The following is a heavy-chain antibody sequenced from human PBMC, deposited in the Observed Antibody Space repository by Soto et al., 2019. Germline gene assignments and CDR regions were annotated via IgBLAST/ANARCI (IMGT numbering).Heavy chain of an antibody. CDR1: VDTFTNFD. V-gene: IGHV1-8*01. CDR2: MRANSGDT. CDR3: ARYIYGQGFKA. D-gene: IGHD5-18*01. Sequence: QVQLVQSGAEVKKPGASVKVSCKASVDTFTNFDLNWVRQATGQGLEWMGWMRANSGDTGHAQKFQGRVSMTRSTSIRTAYMELSSLRAEDTAVYYCARYIYGQGFKAWGQGPLVIVSS. J-gene: IGHJ5*02.